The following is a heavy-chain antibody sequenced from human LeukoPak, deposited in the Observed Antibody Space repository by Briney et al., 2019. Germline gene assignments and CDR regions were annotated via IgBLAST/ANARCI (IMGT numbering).Heavy chain of an antibody. D-gene: IGHD5-12*01. CDR1: GYTFTSYY. Sequence: ASVKVSRKASGYTFTSYYMHWVRQAPGQGLEWMGIINPSGGSTSYAQKFQGRVTMTRDTSTSTVYMELSSLRSEDTAVYYCARDGGPLIVVTVYFDYWGQGTLVTVSS. CDR3: ARDGGPLIVVTVYFDY. V-gene: IGHV1-46*01. J-gene: IGHJ4*02. CDR2: INPSGGST.